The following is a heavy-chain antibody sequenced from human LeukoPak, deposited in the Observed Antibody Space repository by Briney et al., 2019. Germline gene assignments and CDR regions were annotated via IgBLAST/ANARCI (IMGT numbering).Heavy chain of an antibody. CDR3: ASRRYCRSTSCRDGDY. J-gene: IGHJ4*02. D-gene: IGHD2-2*01. CDR2: IYHSGST. V-gene: IGHV4-38-2*01. CDR1: GYSISSGYY. Sequence: SETLSLTCAVSGYSISSGYYWGWIRQPPGKGLEWIGSIYHSGSTYYNPSLKSRVTISVDTSKNQFSLKLSSVTAASTAAYYCASRRYCRSTSCRDGDYWGQGTLVTVSS.